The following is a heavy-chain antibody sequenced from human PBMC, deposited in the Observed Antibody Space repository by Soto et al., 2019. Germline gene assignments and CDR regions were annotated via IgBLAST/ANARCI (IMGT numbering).Heavy chain of an antibody. V-gene: IGHV3-33*01. Sequence: GGSLRLSCAASGFTFSSYGMHWVRQAPGKGLEWVAVIWYDGSNKYYADSVKGRFTISRDNSKNTLYLQMNSLRAEDTAVYYCARGGDTAMVHIDYWGQGTLVTVSS. D-gene: IGHD5-18*01. J-gene: IGHJ4*02. CDR1: GFTFSSYG. CDR2: IWYDGSNK. CDR3: ARGGDTAMVHIDY.